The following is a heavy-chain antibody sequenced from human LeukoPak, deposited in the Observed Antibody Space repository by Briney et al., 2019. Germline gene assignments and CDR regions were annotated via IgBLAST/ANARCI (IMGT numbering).Heavy chain of an antibody. CDR3: ARVPYGDYWSSDY. CDR1: GFTFSDYP. CDR2: IRSSGTTI. Sequence: PGGSLRLSCAASGFTFSDYPMTWSRQAPGKGLEWVSYIRSSGTTIYYADSVEGRFTISRDNAKNSLYLQMNSLRAEDTAVYYCARVPYGDYWSSDYWGQGTLVTVSS. J-gene: IGHJ4*02. D-gene: IGHD4-17*01. V-gene: IGHV3-11*04.